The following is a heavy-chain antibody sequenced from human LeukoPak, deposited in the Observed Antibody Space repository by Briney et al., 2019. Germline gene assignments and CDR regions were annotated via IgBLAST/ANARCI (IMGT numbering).Heavy chain of an antibody. CDR3: AGGILGFLGDYYYMDV. J-gene: IGHJ6*03. V-gene: IGHV1-46*01. CDR1: GYTFTSYY. D-gene: IGHD3-16*01. Sequence: ASVKVSCKASGYTFTSYYMHWVRQAPGQGLEWMGIINPSGGSTSYAQKFQGRVTMTRDMSTSTVYMELSSLRSEDTAVYYCAGGILGFLGDYYYMDVWGKGTTVTVSS. CDR2: INPSGGST.